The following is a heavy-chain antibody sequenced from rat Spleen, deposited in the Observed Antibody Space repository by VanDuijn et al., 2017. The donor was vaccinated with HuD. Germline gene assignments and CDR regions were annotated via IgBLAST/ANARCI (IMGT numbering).Heavy chain of an antibody. CDR3: TLGSHYFDVTYYYEY. CDR2: ISYNGGST. Sequence: EVQLVESGGGLVQPGRSMKLSCVASGFTFSNCDMAWVRQAPKKGLEWVAYISYNGGSTYYRDSVKGRFTVSRDNRKSTLYLQMDSLRSEDTATYFCTLGSHYFDVTYYYEYWGQGVMVTVSS. D-gene: IGHD1-12*01. J-gene: IGHJ2*01. CDR1: GFTFSNCD. V-gene: IGHV5-20*01.